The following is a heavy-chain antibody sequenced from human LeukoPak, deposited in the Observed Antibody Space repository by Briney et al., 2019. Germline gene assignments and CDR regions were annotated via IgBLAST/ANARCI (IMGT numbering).Heavy chain of an antibody. D-gene: IGHD3-16*01. CDR3: ARGRGRNPSGYYYYMDV. Sequence: GGSLRLSCAASGFTFSSYWMSWVRQAPEKGLEWVSSVTISGDNTYYAESVKGRFTISRDNSKGTLYLLMSSLRADDTAVYYCARGRGRNPSGYYYYMDVWGKGTTVTISS. J-gene: IGHJ6*04. CDR1: GFTFSSYW. CDR2: VTISGDNT. V-gene: IGHV3-23*01.